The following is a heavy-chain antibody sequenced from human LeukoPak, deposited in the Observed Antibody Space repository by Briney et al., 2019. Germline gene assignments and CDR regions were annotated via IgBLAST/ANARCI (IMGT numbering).Heavy chain of an antibody. J-gene: IGHJ5*02. D-gene: IGHD2-15*01. CDR2: IYYSGST. V-gene: IGHV4-30-4*01. CDR3: ARAGGVVVVARSGWFDP. Sequence: SQSLSLTCTVSGGSISSGDYYWSWIRQPPGRGLEWIGYIYYSGSTYYNPSLKSRVTISVDTSKNQFSLKLSSVTAADTAVYYCARAGGVVVVARSGWFDPWGQGTLVTVSS. CDR1: GGSISSGDYY.